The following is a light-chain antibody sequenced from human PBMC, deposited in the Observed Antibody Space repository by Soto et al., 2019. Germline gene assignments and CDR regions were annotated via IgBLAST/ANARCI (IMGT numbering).Light chain of an antibody. Sequence: EIIMTQSPATLSVSPGERATLSCRATQSVSSHLAWYQQKNGQAPRLLIYHSSSRATGIPARFSGSGSGTEFSLTISSLQSEDFAVSYCQQYHTSRPSTTFGQGTRVEIK. J-gene: IGKJ5*01. CDR2: HSS. V-gene: IGKV3D-15*01. CDR3: QQYHTSRPSTT. CDR1: QSVSSH.